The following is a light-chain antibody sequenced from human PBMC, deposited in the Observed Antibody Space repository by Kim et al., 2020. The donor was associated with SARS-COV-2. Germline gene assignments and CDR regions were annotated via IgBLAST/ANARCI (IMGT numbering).Light chain of an antibody. V-gene: IGKV1-5*01. J-gene: IGKJ2*01. CDR1: QTLSGR. CDR2: DAS. Sequence: SASVGERVTISCRASQTLSGRLALYQQKPGKAPNLLIYDASTLESGVPSRFSGSGSGTEVTLTISSLQPDDFATYYCQQYDSFPYTFGQGTKLEI. CDR3: QQYDSFPYT.